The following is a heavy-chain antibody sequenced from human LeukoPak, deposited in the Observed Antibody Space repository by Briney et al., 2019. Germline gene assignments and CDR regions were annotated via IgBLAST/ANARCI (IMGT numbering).Heavy chain of an antibody. CDR2: ISYDGSNK. V-gene: IGHV3-30*03. J-gene: IGHJ4*02. Sequence: GGSLRLSCAASGFTFSSYGIHWVRQAPGKGLEWVAVISYDGSNKYYADSVKGRFTISRDNSKNTLYLQMNSLRADDTAVYYCARDPSYGDYVRFDNWGQGILVTVSS. CDR3: ARDPSYGDYVRFDN. D-gene: IGHD4-17*01. CDR1: GFTFSSYG.